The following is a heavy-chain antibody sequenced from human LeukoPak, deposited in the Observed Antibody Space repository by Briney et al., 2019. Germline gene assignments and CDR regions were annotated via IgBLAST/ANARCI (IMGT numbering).Heavy chain of an antibody. CDR1: GFTFSSYS. Sequence: GGSLRLSYAASGFTFSSYSMNWGHQAPGKGLEWVSSISGSSSDIYYADSVKGRFTISRDNAKNSLDLQMNSLRAEDRAVYYWGRYYRDFIVVVPAAIWYGATGWYFDLWGRGTLVTVSS. D-gene: IGHD2-2*01. J-gene: IGHJ2*01. CDR3: GRYYRDFIVVVPAAIWYGATGWYFDL. CDR2: ISGSSSDI. V-gene: IGHV3-21*01.